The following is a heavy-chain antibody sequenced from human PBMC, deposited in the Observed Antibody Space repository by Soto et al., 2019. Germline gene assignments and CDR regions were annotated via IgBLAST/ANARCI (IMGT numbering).Heavy chain of an antibody. CDR2: ISYDGSNK. V-gene: IGHV3-30-3*01. CDR1: GFTFSSYA. D-gene: IGHD3-10*01. CDR3: ARDFFYGSGSYSLHFDY. J-gene: IGHJ4*02. Sequence: GGSLRLSCAASGFTFSSYAMHWVRQAPGKGLEWVAVISYDGSNKYYADSVKGRFTISRDNSKNTLYLQMNSLRAEDTAVYYCARDFFYGSGSYSLHFDYWGQGTLVTVSS.